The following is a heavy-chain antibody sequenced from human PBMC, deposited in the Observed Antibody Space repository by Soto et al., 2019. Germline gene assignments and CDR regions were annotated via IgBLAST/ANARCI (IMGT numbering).Heavy chain of an antibody. J-gene: IGHJ4*02. D-gene: IGHD3-22*01. CDR1: GFTFSSYE. CDR2: ISSSGSTI. V-gene: IGHV3-48*03. Sequence: GGSLRLSCAASGFTFSSYEMNWVRQAPGKGLEWVSYISSSGSTIYYADSVKGRFTISRDNAKNSLYLQMNSLRAEDTAVYYCANLNPKYYYDSSDYWGQGTLVTVSS. CDR3: ANLNPKYYYDSSDY.